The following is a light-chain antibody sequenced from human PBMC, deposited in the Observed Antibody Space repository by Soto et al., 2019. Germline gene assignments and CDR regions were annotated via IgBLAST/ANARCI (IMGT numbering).Light chain of an antibody. Sequence: EVVMTQSPLSLPVTLGQPASISCRSSQSLVNSDGNTYLNWFHQRPGQSPRRLIYKVSNRDSGVXDXYSGSRSGTDFPLRISRVEAEDVGVYYCMQGSHWPRTFGQGTRVEIK. CDR3: MQGSHWPRT. CDR1: QSLVNSDGNTY. J-gene: IGKJ1*01. V-gene: IGKV2-30*01. CDR2: KVS.